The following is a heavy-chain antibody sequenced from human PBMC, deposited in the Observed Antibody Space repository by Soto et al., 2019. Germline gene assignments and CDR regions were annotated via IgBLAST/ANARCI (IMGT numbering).Heavy chain of an antibody. Sequence: QVQVVESGGGVVQPGRSLRLSCAASGFTFSSYAMNWVRQAPGKGLEWVAVISNDGGDKYYADSMKGRFTISRDNSKNTLSLQMNSLRPEDTAVYFCARGGVSGSPYKSSDYWGQGTLVTVSS. J-gene: IGHJ4*02. CDR2: ISNDGGDK. V-gene: IGHV3-30-3*01. CDR3: ARGGVSGSPYKSSDY. CDR1: GFTFSSYA. D-gene: IGHD3-10*01.